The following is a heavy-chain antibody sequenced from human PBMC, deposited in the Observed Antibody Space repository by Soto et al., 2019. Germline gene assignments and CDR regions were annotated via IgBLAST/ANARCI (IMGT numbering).Heavy chain of an antibody. V-gene: IGHV1-24*01. CDR3: GTANWNYAANWFDP. CDR1: GYTLTELS. CDR2: FDPEDGET. Sequence: ASVKVSCKVSGYTLTELSMHWVRQAPGKGLEWMGGFDPEDGETIYAQKFQGRVTMTEDTSTDTAYMELSSLRSEDTAVYYCGTANWNYAANWFDPWGQGTLVTVSS. D-gene: IGHD1-7*01. J-gene: IGHJ5*02.